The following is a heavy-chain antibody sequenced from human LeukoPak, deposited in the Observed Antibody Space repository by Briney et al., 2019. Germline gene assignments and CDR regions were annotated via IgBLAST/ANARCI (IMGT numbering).Heavy chain of an antibody. CDR2: FSSVSTYI. J-gene: IGHJ5*02. CDR1: GFAFRSYS. Sequence: GSPRLSCAASGFAFRSYSMNWVRQAPGKGLEWVSSFSSVSTYIYYADSVKGRFTISRDNAKNSLYLQMNSLRAEDTAVYYCAKDSLLKVLSPVAAAWGQGILVTVSS. D-gene: IGHD4/OR15-4a*01. V-gene: IGHV3-21*01. CDR3: AKDSLLKVLSPVAAA.